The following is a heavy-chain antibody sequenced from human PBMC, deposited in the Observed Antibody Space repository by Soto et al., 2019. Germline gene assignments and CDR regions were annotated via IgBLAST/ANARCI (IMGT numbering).Heavy chain of an antibody. J-gene: IGHJ5*02. D-gene: IGHD6-19*01. CDR1: GYSFTSYW. V-gene: IGHV5-51*03. Sequence: GGALKISCKASGYSFTSYWIGWVRQMPGKGLEWMGIIYPGDSEIRYSPSFQGQVTLSADKSTSTAYLQWNSLKASDTAMYYCVRSDNGGWYTFDRWGPGISVTLS. CDR3: VRSDNGGWYTFDR. CDR2: IYPGDSEI.